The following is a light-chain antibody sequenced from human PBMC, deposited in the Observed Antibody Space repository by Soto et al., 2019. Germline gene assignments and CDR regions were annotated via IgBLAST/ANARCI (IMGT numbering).Light chain of an antibody. V-gene: IGKV3-11*02. CDR2: DAY. CDR3: QQGPRLPIT. CDR1: QSFRGL. J-gene: IGKJ5*01. Sequence: EVVLTQSPVTLSLSPGERATLSCRASQSFRGLLAWYQQKPGQAPRLLIYDAYNRATGIPPRFSGRGSGSDLTDNICSLGHERAVISNCQQGPRLPITFSHGTRLEIK.